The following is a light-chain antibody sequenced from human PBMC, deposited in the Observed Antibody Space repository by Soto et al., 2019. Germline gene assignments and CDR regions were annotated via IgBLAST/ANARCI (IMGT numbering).Light chain of an antibody. CDR2: GAS. V-gene: IGKV3-11*01. CDR1: QNLISD. Sequence: EIVLTQSPGTLSLSAGERATLSCRASQNLISDYLAWYQQKPGQPPRLLIYGASLRATGIPARVSGSGSGTEFTLTVSSLEPEDFEVYYCQQRSNWPPTFGGGTKVDI. CDR3: QQRSNWPPT. J-gene: IGKJ4*01.